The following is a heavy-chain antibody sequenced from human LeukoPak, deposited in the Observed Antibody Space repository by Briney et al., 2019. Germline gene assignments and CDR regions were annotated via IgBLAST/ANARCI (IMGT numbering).Heavy chain of an antibody. D-gene: IGHD6-19*01. J-gene: IGHJ5*02. CDR2: IYYSGST. V-gene: IGHV4-59*01. Sequence: SETLSLTCTVSGGSIGSYYWSWIRQPPGKGLEWIGYIYYSGSTNYNPSLKSRVTISVDTSKNQFSLKLSSVTAADTAVYYRARVWGSSGWFDPWGQGTLVTVSS. CDR3: ARVWGSSGWFDP. CDR1: GGSIGSYY.